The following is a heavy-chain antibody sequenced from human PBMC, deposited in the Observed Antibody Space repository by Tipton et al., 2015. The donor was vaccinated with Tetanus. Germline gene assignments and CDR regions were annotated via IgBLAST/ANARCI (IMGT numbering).Heavy chain of an antibody. CDR1: GGSISSGGYY. J-gene: IGHJ5*02. Sequence: TLSLTCTVSGGSISSGGYYWSWIRQHPGKGLEWIGYIYYSGSTYYNPSLKSRVTISVDTSKNQFSLKLSSVTAAATAVHYRASTAYYYDSSGYYYLNWFGPWGQGTLVTVSS. D-gene: IGHD3-22*01. CDR2: IYYSGST. CDR3: ASTAYYYDSSGYYYLNWFGP. V-gene: IGHV4-31*03.